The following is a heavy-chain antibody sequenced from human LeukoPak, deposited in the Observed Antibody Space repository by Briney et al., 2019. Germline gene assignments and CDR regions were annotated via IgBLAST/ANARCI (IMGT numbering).Heavy chain of an antibody. D-gene: IGHD2-21*01. CDR3: ASAYSYPRHPFDY. CDR1: GGSFSGYY. Sequence: PSETLSLTCAVYGGSFSGYYWRWIRQPPGKGLEWIGEINHIGSTNYNPSLKSRVTISVDTSKNQFSLKLSSVTAADTAVYYCASAYSYPRHPFDYWGQGTLVTVSS. CDR2: INHIGST. V-gene: IGHV4-34*01. J-gene: IGHJ4*02.